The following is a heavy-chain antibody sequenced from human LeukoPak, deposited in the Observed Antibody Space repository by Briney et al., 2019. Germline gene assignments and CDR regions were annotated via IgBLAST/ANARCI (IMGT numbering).Heavy chain of an antibody. V-gene: IGHV1-69*04. CDR2: IIPILGIA. D-gene: IGHD1-26*01. CDR3: ARGYRYSGSYQNYYGMDV. Sequence: SVKVSCKASGGTFSSYAISWVRQAPGQGLEWMGRIIPILGIANYAQKFQGRVTITADKSTSTAYMELSSLRSEDTAVYYCARGYRYSGSYQNYYGMDVWGQGTTVTVPS. J-gene: IGHJ6*02. CDR1: GGTFSSYA.